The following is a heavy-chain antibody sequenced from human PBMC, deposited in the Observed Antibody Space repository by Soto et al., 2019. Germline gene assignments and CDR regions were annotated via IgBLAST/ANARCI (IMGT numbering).Heavy chain of an antibody. V-gene: IGHV3-21*04. J-gene: IGHJ5*02. CDR1: GFIFSRYS. CDR2: IGTSGSYI. Sequence: PGGSLRLSCAVSGFIFSRYSMNWVRQAPGKGLEWVSSIGTSGSYIYDTDSVKGRFTISRDNAKNTLYLQMNSLRAEDTAVYYCAKENTYYYGSGSYYPNWFDPWGQGTLVTVS. CDR3: AKENTYYYGSGSYYPNWFDP. D-gene: IGHD3-10*01.